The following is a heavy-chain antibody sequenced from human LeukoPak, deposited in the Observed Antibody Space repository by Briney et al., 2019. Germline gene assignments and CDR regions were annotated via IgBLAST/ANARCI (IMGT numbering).Heavy chain of an antibody. CDR2: IYSGGNT. J-gene: IGHJ4*02. D-gene: IGHD3-3*01. CDR1: GFTVSSNY. Sequence: GGSLRLSSAASGFTVSSNYMSWVRQAPGRGLEWVSVIYSGGNTYYADSVKGRFTISRDNSKNTLYLQMNSLRAEDTAVYYCAGKEWLNPFDYWGQGTLVTVSS. CDR3: AGKEWLNPFDY. V-gene: IGHV3-66*01.